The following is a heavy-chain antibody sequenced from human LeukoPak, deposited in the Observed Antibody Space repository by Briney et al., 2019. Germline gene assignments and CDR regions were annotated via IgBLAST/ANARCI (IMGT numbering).Heavy chain of an antibody. D-gene: IGHD3-16*01. V-gene: IGHV3-7*01. CDR1: GFSFSSNW. CDR2: INPDGSEK. Sequence: PGGSLRLSCTASGFSFSSNWMTWVRQAPGKGLEWVGNINPDGSEKFYVDSVKGRFTISRDNAKNSLYLQMNSLRAEDTAVYYCAREFWGMETTFDYWGQGTLVTVSS. CDR3: AREFWGMETTFDY. J-gene: IGHJ4*02.